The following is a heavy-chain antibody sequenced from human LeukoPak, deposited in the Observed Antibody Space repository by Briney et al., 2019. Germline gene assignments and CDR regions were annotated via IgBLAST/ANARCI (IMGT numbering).Heavy chain of an antibody. J-gene: IGHJ4*02. Sequence: GGSLRLSCAASRFTFSNAWMNWVRQAPGKGLDWVGRIKSKADGETTDYASPVKGRFTISRDDSNNMAYLQMNSLKIEDTAVYYCAIDEPNYAPYDFDFWGQGTLVTVFS. CDR2: IKSKADGETT. V-gene: IGHV3-15*01. CDR1: RFTFSNAW. CDR3: AIDEPNYAPYDFDF. D-gene: IGHD4/OR15-4a*01.